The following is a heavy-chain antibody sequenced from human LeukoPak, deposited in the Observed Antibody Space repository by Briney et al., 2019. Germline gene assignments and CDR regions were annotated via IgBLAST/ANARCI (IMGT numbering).Heavy chain of an antibody. V-gene: IGHV4-61*02. Sequence: SQTLSLTCTVSNGSLSSGRYYWSWIRQPAGKGLEWIGRIFPSGSAHYSPSLKSRVTISVDTSKNQFSLILNSVTAADTAVYYCARQAPLDGDFDFWGQGTLVTVSS. J-gene: IGHJ4*02. CDR1: NGSLSSGRYY. CDR3: ARQAPLDGDFDF. CDR2: IFPSGSA. D-gene: IGHD3/OR15-3a*01.